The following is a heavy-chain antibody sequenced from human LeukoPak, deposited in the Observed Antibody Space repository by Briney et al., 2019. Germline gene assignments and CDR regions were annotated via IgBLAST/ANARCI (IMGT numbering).Heavy chain of an antibody. V-gene: IGHV4-59*01. CDR2: IYYSGST. J-gene: IGHJ6*02. D-gene: IGHD3-10*01. CDR1: AGSISTYY. Sequence: SETLSLTCTVSAGSISTYYWSWIRQPPGKGLEWIGYIYYSGSTNYNPSLKSRVTISVDTSKNQFSLKLSSVTAADTAVYYCARGKDYYGSGSYYNYYYYGMDVWGQGTTVTVSS. CDR3: ARGKDYYGSGSYYNYYYYGMDV.